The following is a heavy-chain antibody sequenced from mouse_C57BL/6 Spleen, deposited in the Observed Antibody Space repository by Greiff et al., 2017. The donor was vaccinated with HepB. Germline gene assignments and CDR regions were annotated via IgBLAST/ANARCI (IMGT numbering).Heavy chain of an antibody. D-gene: IGHD1-1*01. CDR1: GYTFTSYW. V-gene: IGHV1-55*01. J-gene: IGHJ2*01. Sequence: QVQLQQPGAELVKPGASVRMSCKASGYTFTSYWITWVKQRPGQGLEWIGDIYPGSGSTNYNEKFKSKATLTVDTSSSTAYMQLSSLTSEDSAVYYCAGRAYYYGSSLGYFDYWGQGTTLTVSS. CDR3: AGRAYYYGSSLGYFDY. CDR2: IYPGSGST.